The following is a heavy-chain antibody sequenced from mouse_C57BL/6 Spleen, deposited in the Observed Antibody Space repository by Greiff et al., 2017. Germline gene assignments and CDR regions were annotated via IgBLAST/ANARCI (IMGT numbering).Heavy chain of an antibody. CDR1: GYTFTDYY. CDR2: IYPGSGNT. V-gene: IGHV1-76*01. CDR3: ARSYGYDGLDY. J-gene: IGHJ4*01. Sequence: QVQLKESGAELVRPGASVKLSCKASGYTFTDYYINWVKQRPGQGLEWIARIYPGSGNTYYNEKFKGKATLTAEKSSSTAYMQLSSLTSEDSAVYFCARSYGYDGLDYWGQGTSVTVSS. D-gene: IGHD2-2*01.